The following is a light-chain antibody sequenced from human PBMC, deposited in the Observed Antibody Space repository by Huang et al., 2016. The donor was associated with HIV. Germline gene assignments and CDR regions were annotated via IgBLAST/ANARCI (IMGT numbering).Light chain of an antibody. Sequence: IQLTQSPSSLSASVGDRVTITCRASQGIRTYLAWYQQRPGKAPTLLIHASSTLRSGVSERFSGTGSGTDFTLTISNLQVEDFATYYCHQLKSYPYTFGQGTTLGLK. CDR2: ASS. J-gene: IGKJ2*01. CDR1: QGIRTY. V-gene: IGKV1-9*01. CDR3: HQLKSYPYT.